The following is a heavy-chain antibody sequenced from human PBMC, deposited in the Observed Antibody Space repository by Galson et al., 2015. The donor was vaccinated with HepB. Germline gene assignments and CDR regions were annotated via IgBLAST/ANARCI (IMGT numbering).Heavy chain of an antibody. V-gene: IGHV3-15*01. CDR1: GFTFTNAR. CDR2: IRTNSDGGTT. D-gene: IGHD6-25*01. J-gene: IGHJ4*02. Sequence: SLRLSCAASGFTFTNARMGWVRQAPGKGLEWVGRIRTNSDGGTTDYSAPEKDRFTISRDDSKNTLYLQMSSLKTEDTAVYYCITNAAQRGLPTYGYWGRGTLLTVSS. CDR3: ITNAAQRGLPTYGY.